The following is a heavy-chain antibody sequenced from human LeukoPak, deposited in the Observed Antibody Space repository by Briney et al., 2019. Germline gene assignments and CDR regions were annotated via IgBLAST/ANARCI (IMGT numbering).Heavy chain of an antibody. CDR2: IYYSGST. CDR3: ASGATVGAFDI. J-gene: IGHJ3*02. D-gene: IGHD1-26*01. V-gene: IGHV4-59*12. CDR1: GGSISSYY. Sequence: SETLSLTCTVSGGSISSYYWSWIRQPPGKGREWIGYIYYSGSTNYNPSLKRRVTISVDTSKNQFSLKLSCVHGGGTAVYYCASGATVGAFDIWGQGTMVTVSS.